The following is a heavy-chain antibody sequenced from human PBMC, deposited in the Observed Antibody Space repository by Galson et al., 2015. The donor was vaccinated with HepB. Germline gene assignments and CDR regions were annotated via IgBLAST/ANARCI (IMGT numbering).Heavy chain of an antibody. D-gene: IGHD6-19*01. V-gene: IGHV3-73*01. Sequence: SLRLSCAASGFTFSGSAMHWVRQASGKGLEWVGRIRSKANSYATAYAASVKGRFTISRDDSKNTGYLQMNSLKTEDTAVYYCTTHRIAVAGDYWGQGTLVTVSS. CDR2: IRSKANSYAT. CDR3: TTHRIAVAGDY. J-gene: IGHJ4*02. CDR1: GFTFSGSA.